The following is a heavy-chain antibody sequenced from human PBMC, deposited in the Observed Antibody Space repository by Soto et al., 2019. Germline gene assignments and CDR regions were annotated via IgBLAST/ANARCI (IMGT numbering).Heavy chain of an antibody. CDR1: GFTFSYYA. CDR2: ISFDGSNE. D-gene: IGHD4-17*01. V-gene: IGHV3-30-3*01. CDR3: ARPAATVIFYSGMDV. J-gene: IGHJ6*02. Sequence: GGALRLSCAASGFTFSYYAMHWVRQSPGKGLEWVAIISFDGSNEHYADSVQGRFTISRDNSENTLYLQMNSLRADDTAVYYCARPAATVIFYSGMDVWGQGTTVTVSS.